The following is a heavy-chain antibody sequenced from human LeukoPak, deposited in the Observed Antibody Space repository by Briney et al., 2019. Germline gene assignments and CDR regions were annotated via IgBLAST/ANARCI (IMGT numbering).Heavy chain of an antibody. CDR2: INSDGSST. CDR3: ARDRNYWFDA. D-gene: IGHD4-11*01. V-gene: IGHV3-74*01. J-gene: IGHJ5*02. Sequence: HSGGSLRLSCAASGFTFSSYWMHWVRQAPGKGLVCVSRINSDGSSTNYADSVKGRFTISRDNAKNTLYLQMNSLRGEDTAVYYCARDRNYWFDAWGQGTLVTVSS. CDR1: GFTFSSYW.